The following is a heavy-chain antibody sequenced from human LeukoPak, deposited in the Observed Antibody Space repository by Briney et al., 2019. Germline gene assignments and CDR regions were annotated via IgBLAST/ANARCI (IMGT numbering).Heavy chain of an antibody. CDR3: ARDQAPILRRAFDI. J-gene: IGHJ3*02. D-gene: IGHD5-24*01. CDR1: GFTFSSYA. Sequence: AGGSLRLSCAASGFTFSSYAMHWVRQAPGKGLEWVAVISYDGSNKYYADSVKGRFTISRDNSKNTLYLQMNGLRAEDTAVYYCARDQAPILRRAFDIWGQGTMVTVSS. CDR2: ISYDGSNK. V-gene: IGHV3-30-3*01.